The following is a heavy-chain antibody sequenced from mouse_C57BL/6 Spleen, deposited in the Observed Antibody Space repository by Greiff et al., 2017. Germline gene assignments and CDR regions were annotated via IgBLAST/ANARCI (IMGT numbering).Heavy chain of an antibody. CDR1: GFNIKDDY. D-gene: IGHD5-1*01. V-gene: IGHV14-4*01. J-gene: IGHJ4*01. CDR3: TTSTYAMDY. CDR2: IDPENGDT. Sequence: EVKVVESGAELVRPGASVKLSCTASGFNIKDDYMHWVKQRPEQGLEWIGWIDPENGDTEYASKFQGKAIITADTSSNTAYLQLSSLTSEDTAVYYCTTSTYAMDYWGQGTSVTVSS.